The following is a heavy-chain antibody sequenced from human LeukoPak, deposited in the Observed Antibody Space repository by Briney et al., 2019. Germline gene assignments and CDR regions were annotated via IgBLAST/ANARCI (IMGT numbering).Heavy chain of an antibody. CDR3: AKGDYGDYLHYMDV. CDR2: FSGSGSST. J-gene: IGHJ6*03. D-gene: IGHD4-17*01. CDR1: GFIFSNYA. V-gene: IGHV3-23*01. Sequence: GGSLRLSCAASGFIFSNYAMSWVRQAPGKGLQWVSAFSGSGSSTYYADSVKGRFTISRDNSKNTLFLQMKSLRVEDIGIYYCAKGDYGDYLHYMDVWGKGTMVTVSS.